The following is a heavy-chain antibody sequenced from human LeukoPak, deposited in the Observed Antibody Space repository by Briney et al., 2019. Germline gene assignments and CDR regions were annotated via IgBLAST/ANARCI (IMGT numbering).Heavy chain of an antibody. Sequence: SETRSLTCTVSGGSISSYYWSWIQQPPGKGLEWIGYIYYSGSTNYNPSLKSRVTISVDTSKNQFSLNLSSVTAADTAVYYCARVGNSGYDLDYWGQGTQVTVSS. V-gene: IGHV4-59*01. CDR2: IYYSGST. J-gene: IGHJ4*02. CDR1: GGSISSYY. CDR3: ARVGNSGYDLDY. D-gene: IGHD5-12*01.